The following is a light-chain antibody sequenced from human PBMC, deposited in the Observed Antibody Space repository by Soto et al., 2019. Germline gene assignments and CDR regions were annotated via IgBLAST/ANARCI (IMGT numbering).Light chain of an antibody. Sequence: DIQMTQSPSSLSASVGDRVTITCRASQGVSYYLAWYQQKPGKAPRLLIYASSTLHSGVPSRFSGSGSGPDFTLTISGLQPEDIGTYYCQQYDTAPFTFGPETKVNIK. J-gene: IGKJ3*01. V-gene: IGKV1-27*01. CDR1: QGVSYY. CDR2: ASS. CDR3: QQYDTAPFT.